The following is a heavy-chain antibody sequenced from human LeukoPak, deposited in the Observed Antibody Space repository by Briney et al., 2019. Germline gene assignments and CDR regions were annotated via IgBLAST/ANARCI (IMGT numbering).Heavy chain of an antibody. CDR2: ISSSGSTI. V-gene: IGHV3-48*03. Sequence: GGSLRLSCAASGFPFSSYEMNWVRRAPGKGLEWVSYISSSGSTIYYADSVKGRFTISRDNAKNSLYLQMNSLRGEDTAVYYCARGGGSYGYYYYYYMDVWGKGTTVTISS. CDR3: ARGGGSYGYYYYYYMDV. J-gene: IGHJ6*03. CDR1: GFPFSSYE. D-gene: IGHD1-26*01.